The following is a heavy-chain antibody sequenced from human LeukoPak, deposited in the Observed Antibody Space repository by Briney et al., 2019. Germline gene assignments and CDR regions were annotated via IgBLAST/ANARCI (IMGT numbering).Heavy chain of an antibody. CDR1: GFTFSSYNM. CDR3: SRESGAFCPFGY. V-gene: IGHV4-4*02. J-gene: IGHJ4*02. CDR2: VSLAGQT. Sequence: PGGSLRLSCAASGFTFSSYNMNWVRQPPGQGLEWIGEVSLAGQTNYNPSLNGRVTMSLDESSNQLSLKLTSVTAADTAIYYCSRESGAFCPFGYWGQGTLVIVPS. D-gene: IGHD1-26*01.